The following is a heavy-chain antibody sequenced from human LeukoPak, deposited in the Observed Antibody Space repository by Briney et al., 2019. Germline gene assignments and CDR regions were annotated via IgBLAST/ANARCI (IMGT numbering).Heavy chain of an antibody. Sequence: SETLSLTCTVSGGSISSYYWSWIRQPPGKGLEWIGYIYYSGSTNYNPSLKSRVTISVDTSKNQFSLKLSSVTAADTAVYYCARSLTMIVDDWYFDLWGRGTLVTVSS. CDR3: ARSLTMIVDDWYFDL. CDR1: GGSISSYY. V-gene: IGHV4-59*01. J-gene: IGHJ2*01. CDR2: IYYSGST. D-gene: IGHD3-22*01.